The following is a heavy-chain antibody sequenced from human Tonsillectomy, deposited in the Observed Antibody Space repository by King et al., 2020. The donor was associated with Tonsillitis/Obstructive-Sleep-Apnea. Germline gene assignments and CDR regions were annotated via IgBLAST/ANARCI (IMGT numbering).Heavy chain of an antibody. CDR2: INNNTGNP. CDR3: ARDGLGKAFDI. V-gene: IGHV7-4-1*02. D-gene: IGHD1-26*01. CDR1: GYTITSYP. Sequence: QLVQAGSELKKPGASVKGSCKASGYTITSYPMNWVRQAPGQWLEWMGWINNNTGNPTYAQGFTGRFVFSLDTSVSTAYLQISGLEAEDTAVYYCARDGLGKAFDIWGQGALVTVSS. J-gene: IGHJ3*02.